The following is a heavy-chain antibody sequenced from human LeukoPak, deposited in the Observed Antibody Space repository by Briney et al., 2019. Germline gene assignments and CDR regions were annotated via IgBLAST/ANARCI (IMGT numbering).Heavy chain of an antibody. V-gene: IGHV3-9*01. CDR2: ISWNSGSI. Sequence: PGGSLELSCAASGFTFDDYAMHWVRQAPGKGLEWVSGISWNSGSIGYADSVKGRFTISRDNAKNSLYLQMNSLRAEDTALYYCAKGPVAGLSDAFDIWGQGTMVTVSS. CDR3: AKGPVAGLSDAFDI. CDR1: GFTFDDYA. J-gene: IGHJ3*02. D-gene: IGHD6-19*01.